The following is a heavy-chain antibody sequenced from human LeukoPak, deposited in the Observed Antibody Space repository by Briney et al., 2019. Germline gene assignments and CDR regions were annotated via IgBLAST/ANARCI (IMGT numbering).Heavy chain of an antibody. Sequence: ASVKVSCKASGYTFTSYGISWVRQAPGQGLEWMGWISAYNGNTNYAQKLQGRVTMTTDTSTSTGYMDLRSLRSDDTAVYYCARDHAGGSSGWYTSALRDNNHDAFDLWGQGTMVTVSS. J-gene: IGHJ3*01. CDR3: ARDHAGGSSGWYTSALRDNNHDAFDL. CDR2: ISAYNGNT. CDR1: GYTFTSYG. D-gene: IGHD6-19*01. V-gene: IGHV1-18*01.